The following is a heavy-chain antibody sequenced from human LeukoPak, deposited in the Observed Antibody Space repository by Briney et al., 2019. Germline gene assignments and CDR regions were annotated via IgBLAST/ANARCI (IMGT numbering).Heavy chain of an antibody. Sequence: GGSLRLSCAGSGFTFNSYAMSWVRQAPGKGLGWVSGISGSGDNIDYADSVKGRLIISRDNSKNTLFLHMNSLRADDTAVYYCGKGKYYDFWSGSTLDYWGQGILVTVSS. J-gene: IGHJ4*02. CDR2: ISGSGDNI. D-gene: IGHD3-3*01. CDR3: GKGKYYDFWSGSTLDY. CDR1: GFTFNSYA. V-gene: IGHV3-23*01.